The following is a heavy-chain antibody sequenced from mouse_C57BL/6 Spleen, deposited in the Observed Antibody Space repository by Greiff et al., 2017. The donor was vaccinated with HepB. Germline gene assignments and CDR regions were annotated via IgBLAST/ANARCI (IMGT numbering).Heavy chain of an antibody. CDR1: GYSITSGYY. Sequence: EVKLMESGPGLVKPSQSLSLTCSVTGYSITSGYYWNWIRQFPGNKLEWMGYISYDGSNNYNPSLKNRISITRDTSKNQFFLKLNSVTTEDTATYYCARDLTPGGFAYWGQGTLVTVSA. V-gene: IGHV3-6*01. J-gene: IGHJ3*01. CDR2: ISYDGSN. CDR3: ARDLTPGGFAY.